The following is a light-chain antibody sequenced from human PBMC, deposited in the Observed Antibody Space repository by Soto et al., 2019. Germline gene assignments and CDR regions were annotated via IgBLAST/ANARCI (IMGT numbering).Light chain of an antibody. CDR2: DAS. CDR3: QQRCILRT. CDR1: QSVSSY. Sequence: TLSLSPGERATLSCRASQSVSSYLAWYQQKPGQAPRLLIYDASNRATGIPARFSGSGSGTDFTLTISSLEPEDFAVYYWQQRCILRTFGQGTKVDI. J-gene: IGKJ1*01. V-gene: IGKV3-11*01.